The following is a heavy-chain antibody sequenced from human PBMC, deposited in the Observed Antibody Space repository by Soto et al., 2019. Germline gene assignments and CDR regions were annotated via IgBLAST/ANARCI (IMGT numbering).Heavy chain of an antibody. CDR1: GFTFSSYG. J-gene: IGHJ4*02. Sequence: PGGSLRLSCAASGFTFSSYGMHWVRRAPGKGLEWVAVISYDGSNKYYADSVKGRFTISRDNSKNTLYLQMNSLRAEDTAVYYCAKDGSIDGYNHRFFDYWGQGTLVTVSS. CDR3: AKDGSIDGYNHRFFDY. CDR2: ISYDGSNK. D-gene: IGHD5-12*01. V-gene: IGHV3-30*18.